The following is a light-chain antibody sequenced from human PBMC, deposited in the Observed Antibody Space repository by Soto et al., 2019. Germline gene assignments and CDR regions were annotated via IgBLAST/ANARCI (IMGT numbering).Light chain of an antibody. Sequence: QSVLTQPASVSGSPGQSITISCSGSSSDIGGSNYVSWYQQHPGKAPKLMFSDVSNRPSGVSNRFSGSKSGNTAFLTISGLQAEDEADYYCSSYTTASTLDVFGTGTQLTVL. CDR3: SSYTTASTLDV. J-gene: IGLJ1*01. V-gene: IGLV2-14*01. CDR1: SSDIGGSNY. CDR2: DVS.